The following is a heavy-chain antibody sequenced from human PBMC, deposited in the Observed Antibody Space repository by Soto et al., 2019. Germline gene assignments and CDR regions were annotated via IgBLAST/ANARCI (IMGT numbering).Heavy chain of an antibody. CDR2: VGGGGDNI. CDR1: GFTFSSYS. D-gene: IGHD3-10*01. Sequence: QLLESGGGLVQPGGSLRLSCAASGFTFSSYSMNWVRQAPGKGLQWVATVGGGGDNIFYADSVKGRFTISRDDSQNMVFLQMNSLRPEYTAVYFCAKRDSGSGRSPPLINYWGQGTLVTVSS. CDR3: AKRDSGSGRSPPLINY. V-gene: IGHV3-23*01. J-gene: IGHJ4*02.